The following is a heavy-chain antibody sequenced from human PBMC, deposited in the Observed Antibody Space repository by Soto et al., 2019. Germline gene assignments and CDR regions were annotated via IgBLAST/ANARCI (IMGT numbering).Heavy chain of an antibody. J-gene: IGHJ6*02. CDR1: GFTFSSYA. CDR2: ISYDGSNK. CDR3: VSWAGVRPHQNYYYYYGMDV. Sequence: GGSLRLSCAASGFTFSSYAMHWVRQAPGKGLEWVAVISYDGSNKYYADSVKGRFTISRDNSKNTLYLQMNSLRAEDTAVYYCVSWAGVRPHQNYYYYYGMDVWGQGTTVTVSS. V-gene: IGHV3-30-3*01. D-gene: IGHD3-10*01.